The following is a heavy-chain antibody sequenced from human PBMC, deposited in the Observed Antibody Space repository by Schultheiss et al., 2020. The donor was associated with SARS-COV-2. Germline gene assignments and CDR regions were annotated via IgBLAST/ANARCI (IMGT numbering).Heavy chain of an antibody. CDR2: ISSNGGST. J-gene: IGHJ4*02. V-gene: IGHV3-64*03. Sequence: GGSLRLSCAASGFTFSIYVMHWVRQAPGKGLEYVSAISSNGGSTYYADSVKGRLTVSRDNARNTLYLQMTSLRVEDTAVYYCAKDRYGDYGPYYFDYWGQGTLVTVSS. CDR3: AKDRYGDYGPYYFDY. D-gene: IGHD4-17*01. CDR1: GFTFSIYV.